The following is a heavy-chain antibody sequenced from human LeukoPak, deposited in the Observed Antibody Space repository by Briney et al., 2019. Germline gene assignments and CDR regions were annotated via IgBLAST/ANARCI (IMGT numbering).Heavy chain of an antibody. D-gene: IGHD3-3*01. CDR1: GYMFSSYG. CDR2: ISANNGNA. V-gene: IGHV1-18*01. CDR3: ARYDGVVMDAFDI. J-gene: IGHJ3*02. Sequence: EASVKVSCKASGYMFSSYGISWVRQAPGQGLEWMGWISANNGNANYAQKLQGRVTMTTDTSTSTAYMELRSLRSDDTAVYYCARYDGVVMDAFDIWGQGTMVTVSS.